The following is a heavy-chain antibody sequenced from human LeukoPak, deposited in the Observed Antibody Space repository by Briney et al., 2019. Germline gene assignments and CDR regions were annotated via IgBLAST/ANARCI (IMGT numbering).Heavy chain of an antibody. CDR2: IYYSGST. CDR1: GGSIISYY. CDR3: ARLGYSSSHLDY. J-gene: IGHJ4*02. Sequence: SETLSLTCTVSGGSIISYYWSWIRQPPGKGLEWIGYIYYSGSTNYNPSLKSRVTISVDTSKNQFSLKLSSVTAADTAVYYCARLGYSSSHLDYWGQGTLVTVSS. V-gene: IGHV4-59*08. D-gene: IGHD6-13*01.